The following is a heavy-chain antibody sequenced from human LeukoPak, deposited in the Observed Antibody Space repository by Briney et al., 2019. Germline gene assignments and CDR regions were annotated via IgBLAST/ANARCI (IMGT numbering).Heavy chain of an antibody. CDR3: AINPDSSGGGSDWYFDL. D-gene: IGHD3-22*01. CDR1: GYTFTGYY. V-gene: IGHV1-2*02. J-gene: IGHJ2*01. CDR2: INPNSGGT. Sequence: ASVKVSCKASGYTFTGYYMHWVRQAPGQGLEWMGWINPNSGGTNYAQKFQGRVTMTRDTSINTAYMELSRLRSDDAAVYYCAINPDSSGGGSDWYFDLWGRGTLVTVSS.